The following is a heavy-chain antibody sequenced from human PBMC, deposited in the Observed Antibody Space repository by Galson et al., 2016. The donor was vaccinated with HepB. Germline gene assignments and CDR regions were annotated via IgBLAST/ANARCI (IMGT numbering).Heavy chain of an antibody. V-gene: IGHV5-10-1*01. Sequence: QSGAEVKEPGKSLRISCKGSGHNFHNYWINWVRQKPGEGLEWMGRIDPSDSHITYSPSFQGHVTLSADRSINTVYLQWTSLKASDTAMYYCSAPGRDFGDYWRPFECWGQVTMVIVSS. D-gene: IGHD4-17*01. J-gene: IGHJ3*01. CDR1: GHNFHNYW. CDR3: SAPGRDFGDYWRPFEC. CDR2: IDPSDSHI.